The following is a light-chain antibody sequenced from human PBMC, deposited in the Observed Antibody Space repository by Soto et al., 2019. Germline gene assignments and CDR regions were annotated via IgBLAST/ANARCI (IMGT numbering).Light chain of an antibody. CDR3: TSYTSSSPYV. V-gene: IGLV2-14*01. CDR2: DVS. Sequence: QSALTQPASVSGSPGQSITISCTGTSSDLGGYNYVSWYQQHPGKAPKLMIYDVSNRPSGVSNRFSGSKSGNTASLTISGLQAEDEADYYCTSYTSSSPYVFGTGTKVTVL. CDR1: SSDLGGYNY. J-gene: IGLJ1*01.